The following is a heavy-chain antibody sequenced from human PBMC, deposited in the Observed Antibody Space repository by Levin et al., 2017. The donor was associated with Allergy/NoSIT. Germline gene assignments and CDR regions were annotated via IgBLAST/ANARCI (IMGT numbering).Heavy chain of an antibody. J-gene: IGHJ6*03. CDR3: ARYAGSAPDYYYYMDV. CDR2: INHSGST. CDR1: GGSFSGYY. Sequence: SETLSLTCAVYGGSFSGYYWSWIRQPPGKGLEWIGEINHSGSTNYNPSLKSRVTISVDTSKNQFSLKLSSVTAADTAVYYCARYAGSAPDYYYYMDVWGKGTTVTVSS. V-gene: IGHV4-34*01.